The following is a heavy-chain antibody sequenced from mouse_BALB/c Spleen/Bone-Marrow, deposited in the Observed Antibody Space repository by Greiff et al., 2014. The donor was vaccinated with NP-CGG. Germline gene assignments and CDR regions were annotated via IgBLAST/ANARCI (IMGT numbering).Heavy chain of an antibody. Sequence: VQLKESGGDLVKPGGPLKLSCAASGFTFSSYGMSWVRPTPDKRLEWVATISSGGSYTYYPDSVKGRFTISRDNAKNTLYLQMSSLKSEDTAMYYCASTITTVVAEDAMDYWGPGTSVTVSS. CDR3: ASTITTVVAEDAMDY. D-gene: IGHD1-1*01. CDR1: GFTFSSYG. CDR2: ISSGGSYT. J-gene: IGHJ4*01. V-gene: IGHV5-6*01.